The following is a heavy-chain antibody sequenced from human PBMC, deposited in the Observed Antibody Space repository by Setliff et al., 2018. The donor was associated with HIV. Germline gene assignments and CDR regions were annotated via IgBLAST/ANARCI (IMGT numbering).Heavy chain of an antibody. CDR1: GDSINRYY. CDR3: ARGFKNEYEFSGYMDV. J-gene: IGHJ6*03. D-gene: IGHD2-15*01. V-gene: IGHV4-4*07. Sequence: ETLSLTCTVSGDSINRYYWSWVRQSAGKGLEWIGHINTSGSTKYNPSLKSRLTISVDTSKNQFSLSLNSVTAADTAVYFCARGFKNEYEFSGYMDVWGNGTMVTVSS. CDR2: INTSGST.